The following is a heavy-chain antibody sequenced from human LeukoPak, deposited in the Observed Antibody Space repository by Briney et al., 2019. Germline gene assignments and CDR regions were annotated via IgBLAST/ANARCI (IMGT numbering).Heavy chain of an antibody. CDR2: IYYSGST. CDR3: ARTGSTVTMLYPFDH. V-gene: IGHV4-59*01. Sequence: SETLSLTCTVSGGSIRRYYWSWIRQPPGKGLEWIGYIYYSGSTNYNPSLKSRVSISVDTSKNQFSLKLSSVTAADTAVYYYARTGSTVTMLYPFDHWGQGTLVTVSS. CDR1: GGSIRRYY. D-gene: IGHD4-17*01. J-gene: IGHJ4*02.